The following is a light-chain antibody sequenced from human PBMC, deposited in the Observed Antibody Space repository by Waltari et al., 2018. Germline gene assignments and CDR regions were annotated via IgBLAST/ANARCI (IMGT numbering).Light chain of an antibody. J-gene: IGKJ1*01. CDR1: QSVSTN. Sequence: EIVLTQSPATLSVSAGERATLSCRASQSVSTNLAWYQQKPGQAPRLLIYEASTRATSIPARFSGSGSGTEFTLTITSLQSEDFAVYYCQQYHIWWTFGQGTKVEI. CDR2: EAS. CDR3: QQYHIWWT. V-gene: IGKV3-15*01.